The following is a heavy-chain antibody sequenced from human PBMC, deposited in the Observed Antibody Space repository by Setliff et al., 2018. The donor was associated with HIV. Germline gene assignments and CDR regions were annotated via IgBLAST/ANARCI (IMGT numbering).Heavy chain of an antibody. CDR1: NYTLINYG. CDR3: ARGGGGYYYVGAVDI. CDR2: IGSYSGYT. V-gene: IGHV1-18*01. J-gene: IGHJ3*02. Sequence: ASVKVSCKASNYTLINYGVSWVRQAPGQGLEWMGWIGSYSGYTIYAQKFQDRLTMTTDTSTTTASMELRSLRSDDTAVYYCARGGGGYYYVGAVDIWGQGTVVTVSS. D-gene: IGHD3-22*01.